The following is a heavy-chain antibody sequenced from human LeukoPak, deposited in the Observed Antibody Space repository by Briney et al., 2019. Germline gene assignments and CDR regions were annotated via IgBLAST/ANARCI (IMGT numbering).Heavy chain of an antibody. J-gene: IGHJ4*02. V-gene: IGHV3-53*01. CDR1: GFTVSSSY. D-gene: IGHD4-17*01. CDR2: IYSGGST. Sequence: GGSLRLSCAASGFTVSSSYMTWVRQAPRKGLEWVSVIYSGGSTYYADSVKGRFTISRDHSKNTLYLQMNSLRAEDTAVYYCARLHDYGDYTLDHWGQGTLVTVSS. CDR3: ARLHDYGDYTLDH.